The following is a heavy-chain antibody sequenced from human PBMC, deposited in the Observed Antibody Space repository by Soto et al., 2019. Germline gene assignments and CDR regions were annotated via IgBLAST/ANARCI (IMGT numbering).Heavy chain of an antibody. CDR3: ARDQAGSGSYYNPKCMDV. V-gene: IGHV1-2*02. Sequence: QVQLVQSGAEVKKPGASVKVSCKASGYTFTGYYMHWVRQAPGQGLEWMGWINPNSGGTNYAQKFQGRVTMTRDTSISTANMELSRLRSDDTAVYYCARDQAGSGSYYNPKCMDVWGQGTTVTVSS. D-gene: IGHD3-10*01. CDR1: GYTFTGYY. J-gene: IGHJ6*02. CDR2: INPNSGGT.